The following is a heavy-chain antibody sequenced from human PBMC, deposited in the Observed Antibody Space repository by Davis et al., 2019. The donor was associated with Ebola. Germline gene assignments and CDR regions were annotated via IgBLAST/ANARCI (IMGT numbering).Heavy chain of an antibody. J-gene: IGHJ4*02. D-gene: IGHD5-12*01. Sequence: PGGSLRLSCAASGFTFSSYSMNWVRQAPGKGLEWVSSISSSSSYIYYADSVKGRFTISRDNAKNSLYLQMNSLRAEDTAVYYCARGGGYDFTFDYWGQGTLVTVSS. V-gene: IGHV3-21*01. CDR3: ARGGGYDFTFDY. CDR2: ISSSSSYI. CDR1: GFTFSSYS.